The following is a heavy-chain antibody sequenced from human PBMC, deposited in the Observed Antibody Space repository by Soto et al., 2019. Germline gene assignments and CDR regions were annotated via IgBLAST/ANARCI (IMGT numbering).Heavy chain of an antibody. D-gene: IGHD2-15*01. CDR2: IIPDLGTT. CDR1: GGTFTNYA. J-gene: IGHJ6*02. V-gene: IGHV1-69*06. CDR3: ARGGGYCDAVVVYLLYYYSGMEV. Sequence: QVQLVQSGTEVKKPGSSVKVSCKASGGTFTNYAVSWVRQAPGQGLEWMGGIIPDLGTTNSAQKFQARVTFTAAIGTSTDYLELRSLTSEDTAGHFCARGGGYCDAVVVYLLYYYSGMEVWGQGTTVIVS.